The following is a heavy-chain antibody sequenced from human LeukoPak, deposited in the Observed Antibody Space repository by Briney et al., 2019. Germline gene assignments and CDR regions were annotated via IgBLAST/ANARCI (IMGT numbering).Heavy chain of an antibody. V-gene: IGHV3-30*14. CDR3: ARAESSGWPYYYYYYMDV. Sequence: RAGGSLRLSCAVSGFTFNSHHMHWVRQAPNKGLDWVAVAPHDGTSPSHAASVNGRFTISRDNSKNTLYLQMNSLRAEDTAVYYCARAESSGWPYYYYYYMDVWGKGTTVTISS. J-gene: IGHJ6*03. CDR2: APHDGTSP. D-gene: IGHD6-19*01. CDR1: GFTFNSHH.